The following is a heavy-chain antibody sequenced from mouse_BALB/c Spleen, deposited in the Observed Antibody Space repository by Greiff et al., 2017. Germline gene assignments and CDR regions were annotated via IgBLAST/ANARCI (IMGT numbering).Heavy chain of an antibody. D-gene: IGHD2-4*01. J-gene: IGHJ4*01. V-gene: IGHV5-9-4*01. CDR1: GFTFSSYA. CDR3: ARRGITTRRDYYAMDY. Sequence: EVKLVESGGGLVKPGGSLKLSCAASGFTFSSYAMSWVRQSPEKRLEWVAEISSGGSYTYYPDTVTGRFTISRDNAKNTLYLEMSSLRSEDTAMYYCARRGITTRRDYYAMDYWGQGTSVTVSS. CDR2: ISSGGSYT.